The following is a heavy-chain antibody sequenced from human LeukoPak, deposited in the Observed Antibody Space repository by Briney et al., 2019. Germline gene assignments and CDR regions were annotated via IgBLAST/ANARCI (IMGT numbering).Heavy chain of an antibody. CDR1: GFTFSSYW. J-gene: IGHJ4*02. D-gene: IGHD4-17*01. CDR3: AKGGSLTTVTHFDY. CDR2: IGDGGRTA. Sequence: PGGSLRLSCAASGFTFSSYWMSWVRQAPAKGLEWVSVIGDGGRTAYYADSVKGRFTISRDNSKNTLYLQMNSLRAEDTAVYYCAKGGSLTTVTHFDYWGQGTLVTVSS. V-gene: IGHV3-23*01.